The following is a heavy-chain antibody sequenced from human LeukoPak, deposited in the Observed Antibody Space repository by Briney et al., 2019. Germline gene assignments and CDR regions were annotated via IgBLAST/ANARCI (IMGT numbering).Heavy chain of an antibody. J-gene: IGHJ4*02. D-gene: IGHD3-3*01. CDR3: ARVEGHGYFDY. Sequence: GGSLRLSCAASGFTFSSYGMHWVRQAPGKGLEWVAVISYDGSNKYYADSVKGRFTISRDNSKNTLYLQMGSLRAEDMAVYYCARVEGHGYFDYWSQGTLVTVSS. CDR2: ISYDGSNK. V-gene: IGHV3-30*03. CDR1: GFTFSSYG.